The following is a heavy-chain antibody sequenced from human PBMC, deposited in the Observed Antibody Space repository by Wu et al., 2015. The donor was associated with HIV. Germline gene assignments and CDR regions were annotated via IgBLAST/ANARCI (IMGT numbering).Heavy chain of an antibody. J-gene: IGHJ4*02. CDR3: ATDNGSGIF. Sequence: QVQLLQSGAEVKKPGASVMVSCKASGYTFTDYYMYWVRQAPGQGLEWMGWIDPRSGGTNYAQKFRGRVTLTRDTSLRTAYMELSSLRSDDTAVYYCATDNGSGIFWGKGTVVTVSA. V-gene: IGHV1-2*02. D-gene: IGHD6-25*01. CDR2: IDPRSGGT. CDR1: GYTFTDYY.